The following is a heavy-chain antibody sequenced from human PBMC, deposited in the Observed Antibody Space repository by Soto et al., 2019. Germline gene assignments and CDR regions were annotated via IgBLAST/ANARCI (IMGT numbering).Heavy chain of an antibody. CDR3: ARAGSMATIGSWFDP. CDR1: GFTFSSYG. D-gene: IGHD3-10*01. V-gene: IGHV3-33*01. J-gene: IGHJ5*02. Sequence: QVQLVESGGGVVQPGRSLRLSCAASGFTFSSYGMHWVRQAPGKGLGWVAVIWYDGSNKYYADSVKGRFTISRDNSKNTLYLQMNSLRAEDTAVYYCARAGSMATIGSWFDPWGQGTLVTVSS. CDR2: IWYDGSNK.